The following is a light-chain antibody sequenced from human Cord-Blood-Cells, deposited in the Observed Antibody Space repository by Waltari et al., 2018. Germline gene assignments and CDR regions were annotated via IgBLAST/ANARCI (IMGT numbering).Light chain of an antibody. CDR1: SSDVGGYNY. V-gene: IGLV2-14*01. CDR3: SSYTSSSTGVV. Sequence: SALTQPASVSGSPGTSSTISCTGTSSDVGGYNYSSWYQQHPGEAPKLMIYEVSNRPSGVSNRFSGSKSGNTASLTISGLQAEDEADYYCSSYTSSSTGVVFGGGTKLTVL. J-gene: IGLJ2*01. CDR2: EVS.